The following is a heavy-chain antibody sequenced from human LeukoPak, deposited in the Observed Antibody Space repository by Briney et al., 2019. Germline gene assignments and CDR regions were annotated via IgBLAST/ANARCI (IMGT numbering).Heavy chain of an antibody. V-gene: IGHV4-59*01. CDR2: IYYSGST. CDR1: GGSISSYY. Sequence: SETLSLTCTVSGGSISSYYWSWIRQPPGKGLEWRGYIYYSGSTNYNPSLKSRVTISVDTYKNQFSLKLSSVTAADTAVYYCARELYGDYRYWYFDLWGRGTLVTVSS. CDR3: ARELYGDYRYWYFDL. D-gene: IGHD4-17*01. J-gene: IGHJ2*01.